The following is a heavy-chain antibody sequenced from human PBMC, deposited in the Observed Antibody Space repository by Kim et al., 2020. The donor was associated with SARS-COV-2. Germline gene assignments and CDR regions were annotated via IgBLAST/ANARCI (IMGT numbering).Heavy chain of an antibody. V-gene: IGHV1-46*01. J-gene: IGHJ3*02. Sequence: GSVKVSCKASGYTFTSYYMHWVRQAPGQGLEWMGIINPSGGSTSYAQKFQGRVTMTRDTSTSTVYMELSSLRSEDTAVYYCARVRVTYYYDSSGYHDAFDIWAKGQWSPSLQ. D-gene: IGHD3-22*01. CDR3: ARVRVTYYYDSSGYHDAFDI. CDR1: GYTFTSYY. CDR2: INPSGGST.